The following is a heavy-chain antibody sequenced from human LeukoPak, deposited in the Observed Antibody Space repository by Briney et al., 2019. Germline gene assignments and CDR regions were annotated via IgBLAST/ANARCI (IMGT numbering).Heavy chain of an antibody. CDR1: GYTFTGYY. CDR3: ARENGDYWTRNYYYGMDV. V-gene: IGHV1-2*02. Sequence: SVKVSCKASGYTFTGYYMHWVRQAPGQGLEWMGWINPNSGGTNYAQKFQGRVTMTRDTSISTAYMELSRLRSDDTAVYYCARENGDYWTRNYYYGMDVWGQGTTVTVS. D-gene: IGHD4-17*01. J-gene: IGHJ6*02. CDR2: INPNSGGT.